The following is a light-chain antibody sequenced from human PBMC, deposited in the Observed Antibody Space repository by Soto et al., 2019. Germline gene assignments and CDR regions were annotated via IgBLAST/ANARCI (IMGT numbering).Light chain of an antibody. V-gene: IGLV2-14*01. J-gene: IGLJ3*02. CDR1: SGDVGGYNY. CDR2: EVN. CDR3: TSNTSSGPWV. Sequence: QSALTQPASVSGSPGQSITISCTGTSGDVGGYNYVSWYQLDPGKAPKLIIYEVNNRPSGVSNRFSGSKSGNTASLTISGLQAEDETDYYCTSNTSSGPWVFVGGTKLAVL.